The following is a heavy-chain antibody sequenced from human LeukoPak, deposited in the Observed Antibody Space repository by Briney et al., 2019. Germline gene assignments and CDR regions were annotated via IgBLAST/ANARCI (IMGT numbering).Heavy chain of an antibody. Sequence: SETLSLTCAVYGGSFSGYYWSWIRQPPGKGREWIGEINHSGSTNYNPSLKSRVTISVDTSKNQFSLKLSSVTAADTAVYYCARANGDYFYYYGMDVWGQGTTVTVSS. J-gene: IGHJ6*02. CDR2: INHSGST. D-gene: IGHD4-17*01. CDR3: ARANGDYFYYYGMDV. V-gene: IGHV4-34*01. CDR1: GGSFSGYY.